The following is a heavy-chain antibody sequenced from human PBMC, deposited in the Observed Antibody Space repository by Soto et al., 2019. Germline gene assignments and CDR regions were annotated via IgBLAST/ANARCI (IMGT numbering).Heavy chain of an antibody. J-gene: IGHJ3*02. V-gene: IGHV4-61*08. CDR2: IYYSGST. CDR1: GGSISSGGYY. CDR3: ARGGYCSGGSCYDDAFDI. D-gene: IGHD2-15*01. Sequence: SETLSLTCTVSGGSISSGGYYWSWIRQHPGKGLEWIGYIYYSGSTNYNPSLKSRVTISVDTSKNQFSLKLSSVTAADTAVYYCARGGYCSGGSCYDDAFDIWGQGTMVTVSS.